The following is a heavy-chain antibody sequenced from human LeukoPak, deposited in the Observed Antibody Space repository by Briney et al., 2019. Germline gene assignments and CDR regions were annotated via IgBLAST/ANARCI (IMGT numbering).Heavy chain of an antibody. V-gene: IGHV1-69*10. J-gene: IGHJ4*02. CDR1: GYTFTSYD. D-gene: IGHD6-13*01. CDR2: IIPILGIA. Sequence: WASVKVSCKVSGYTFTSYDINWVRQAPGQGLEWMGGIIPILGIANYAQKFQGRVTITADKSTSTAYMELSSLRSEDTAVYYCARTIAAPGTGGPYYFDYWGQGTLVTVSS. CDR3: ARTIAAPGTGGPYYFDY.